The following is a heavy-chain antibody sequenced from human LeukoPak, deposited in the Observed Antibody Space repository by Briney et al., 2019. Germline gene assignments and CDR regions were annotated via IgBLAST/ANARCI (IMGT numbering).Heavy chain of an antibody. CDR2: ISGSASDV. CDR3: SRDPRNNDY. Sequence: GGSLRLSCAASGFTFSDSYMTWIRQAPGKGLELLSYISGSASDVNYIDSVRGRFTISRVNAKNSLYLHMNSLTVEDTAVYYCSRDPRNNDYWGQGTLVTVSS. J-gene: IGHJ4*02. CDR1: GFTFSDSY. V-gene: IGHV3-11*01.